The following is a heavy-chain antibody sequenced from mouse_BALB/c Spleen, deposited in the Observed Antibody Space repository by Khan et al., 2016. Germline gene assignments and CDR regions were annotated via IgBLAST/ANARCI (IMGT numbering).Heavy chain of an antibody. CDR1: GYSITSDSA. CDR3: ASDGPSYAVDY. D-gene: IGHD2-3*01. V-gene: IGHV3-2*02. J-gene: IGHJ4*01. CDR2: IIYSGST. Sequence: VQLQESGPGLMKPSQSLSLTCTVTGYSITSDSAWNWIRQFPGNKLEWMGYIIYSGSTTYTPSLKSRISITRDTSKNQFFRQLNSVTIEDTATYYCASDGPSYAVDYWGQGTSVTVSS.